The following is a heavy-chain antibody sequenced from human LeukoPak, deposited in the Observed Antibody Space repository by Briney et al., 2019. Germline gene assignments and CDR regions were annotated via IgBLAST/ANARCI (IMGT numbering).Heavy chain of an antibody. CDR1: GDSVSSNSAA. D-gene: IGHD3-22*01. Sequence: SQTLSLTCAISGDSVSSNSAAWNWIRQSPSRGLEWLGRTYYMSKWYNDYPVSVKSRITNNPDTSKNQSSLQLNSMTPEDPAVYYCARYRLVDSSGYYYLGYWGQGTLVTVSS. CDR3: ARYRLVDSSGYYYLGY. V-gene: IGHV6-1*01. J-gene: IGHJ4*02. CDR2: TYYMSKWYN.